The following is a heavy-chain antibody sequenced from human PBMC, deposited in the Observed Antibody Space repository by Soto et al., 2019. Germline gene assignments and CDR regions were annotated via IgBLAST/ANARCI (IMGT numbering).Heavy chain of an antibody. CDR1: GFTFGHYA. V-gene: IGHV3-30*18. J-gene: IGHJ4*02. CDR2: ISYDGDNE. D-gene: IGHD2-2*01. CDR3: AKDGGPVYCNSPGCSAKHFDY. Sequence: QVQLEESGGGVVQPGRSLRLSCAASGFTFGHYAMHWVRQAPGKGLEWLAIISYDGDNEYYAGSVRGRFTISRDNSKNTLYLQTNNLRHEHTAVYYCAKDGGPVYCNSPGCSAKHFDYWGQGTLVTVSS.